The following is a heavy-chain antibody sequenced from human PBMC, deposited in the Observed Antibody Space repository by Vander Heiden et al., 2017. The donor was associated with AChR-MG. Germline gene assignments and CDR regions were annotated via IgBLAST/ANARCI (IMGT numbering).Heavy chain of an antibody. V-gene: IGHV3-23*01. Sequence: EVQLLESGGRLVQPGHSLRLSCPASGFTFSVYAMRWVPQAPGKGLEWVSAISGSGGNTYYADSVKGRFTISRDNSKNTMYLEMNSLRAEDTAIDYWARDTAEDDWGQGTLVTVSS. CDR2: ISGSGGNT. CDR3: ARDTAEDD. D-gene: IGHD5-18*01. J-gene: IGHJ4*02. CDR1: GFTFSVYA.